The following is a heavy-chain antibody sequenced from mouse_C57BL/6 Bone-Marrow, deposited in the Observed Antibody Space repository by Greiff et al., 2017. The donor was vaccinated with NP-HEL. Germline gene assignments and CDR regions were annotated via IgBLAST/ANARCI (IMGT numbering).Heavy chain of an antibody. V-gene: IGHV5-4*01. D-gene: IGHD1-1*01. CDR3: ARVTTVVAYYFDY. CDR2: ISDGGSYT. J-gene: IGHJ2*01. Sequence: EVQRVESGGGLVKPGGSLKLSCAASGFTFSSYAMSWVRQTPEKRLEWVATISDGGSYTYYPDNVKGRFTISRDNAKNNLYLQMSHLKSEDTAMYYCARVTTVVAYYFDYWGQGTTLTVSS. CDR1: GFTFSSYA.